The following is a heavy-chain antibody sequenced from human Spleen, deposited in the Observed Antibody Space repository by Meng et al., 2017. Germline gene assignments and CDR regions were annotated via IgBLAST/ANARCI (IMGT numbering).Heavy chain of an antibody. CDR3: ARGPGSATYEGFDS. J-gene: IGHJ4*02. V-gene: IGHV4-4*07. CDR1: GGSISSYY. Sequence: VQLQGSGPGLVKPPGTLSLTCSVSGGSISSYYWTWIRQPAGKGLEWIGRIYTSGITDYNPSLKSRVTMSVDTSKNQLSLRLSSVTAADTAVYYCARGPGSATYEGFDSWGQGTLVTVSS. CDR2: IYTSGIT. D-gene: IGHD3-10*01.